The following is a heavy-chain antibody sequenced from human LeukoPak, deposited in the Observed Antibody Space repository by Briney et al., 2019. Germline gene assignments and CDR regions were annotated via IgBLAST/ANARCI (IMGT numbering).Heavy chain of an antibody. CDR1: GFTVSSNY. CDR2: IYSGGST. Sequence: GGSLRLSCAASGFTVSSNYMSWVRQAPGKGLEWVSVIYSGGSTYYADSVKGRFTTSRDNSKNTLYLQMNSLRAEDTAVYYCAREARPAIRHYYDSSGYYYALAAFDIWGQGTMVTVSS. V-gene: IGHV3-53*01. D-gene: IGHD3-22*01. CDR3: AREARPAIRHYYDSSGYYYALAAFDI. J-gene: IGHJ3*02.